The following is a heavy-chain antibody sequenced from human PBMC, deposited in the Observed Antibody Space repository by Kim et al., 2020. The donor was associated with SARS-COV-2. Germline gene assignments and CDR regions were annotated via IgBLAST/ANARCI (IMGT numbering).Heavy chain of an antibody. CDR2: ISSDGGYT. J-gene: IGHJ6*02. CDR3: ARGMFSSGFDV. V-gene: IGHV3-74*01. Sequence: GGSLRLSCAASGFSVSNYRINWVRHAPGKGLVWVSRISSDGGYTHYADSVKGRFTLSRDNAENTLFLQMNSLRAEDTAVYYCARGMFSSGFDVWGQGTTVTVSS. CDR1: GFSVSNYR. D-gene: IGHD3-10*02.